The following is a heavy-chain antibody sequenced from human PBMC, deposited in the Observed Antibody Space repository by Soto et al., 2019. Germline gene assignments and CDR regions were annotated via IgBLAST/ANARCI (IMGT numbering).Heavy chain of an antibody. CDR2: IYYSGST. J-gene: IGHJ4*02. Sequence: SETLSLTCTVSGGSISSYYWSWIRQPPGKGLEWIGYIYYSGSTNYNPSLKSRVTISVDTSKNQFSLKLSSVTAADTAVYYCARLVDYSVDYWGQGTLVTVSS. D-gene: IGHD2-15*01. V-gene: IGHV4-59*08. CDR1: GGSISSYY. CDR3: ARLVDYSVDY.